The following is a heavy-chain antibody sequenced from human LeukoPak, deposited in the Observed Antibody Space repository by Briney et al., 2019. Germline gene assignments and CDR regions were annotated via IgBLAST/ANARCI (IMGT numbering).Heavy chain of an antibody. CDR3: ARRVYCSSTSCRYSDY. CDR2: INHSGST. CDR1: GGSFSGYY. J-gene: IGHJ4*02. Sequence: SETLSLTCAVYGGSFSGYYWSWIRQPPGKGLEWIGEINHSGSTNYNPSLKSRVTISVDTSKNQFSLKLSSVTAADTAVYYCARRVYCSSTSCRYSDYWGQGALVTVSS. D-gene: IGHD2-2*01. V-gene: IGHV4-34*01.